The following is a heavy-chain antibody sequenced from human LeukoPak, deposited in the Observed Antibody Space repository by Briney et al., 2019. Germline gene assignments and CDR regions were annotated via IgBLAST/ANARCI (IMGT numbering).Heavy chain of an antibody. CDR1: GGTFSSYA. J-gene: IGHJ6*03. Sequence: GASVKVSCKASGGTFSSYAISWVRQAPGQGLEWMGGIIPIFGTANYAQKFQGRVTITTDESTSTAYMELSSLRSEDTAVYYCARGDNIVVVPAAIRDYYYYYMDVWGEGTTVTVSS. D-gene: IGHD2-2*02. CDR3: ARGDNIVVVPAAIRDYYYYYMDV. CDR2: IIPIFGTA. V-gene: IGHV1-69*05.